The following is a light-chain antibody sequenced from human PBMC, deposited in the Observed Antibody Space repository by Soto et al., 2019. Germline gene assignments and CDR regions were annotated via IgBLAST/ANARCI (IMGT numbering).Light chain of an antibody. CDR3: CSYTDVTTSVA. Sequence: QSALTQPASVSGSPGQSITISCSGTSSDVGSYNLVSWYQQFPGKAPKLIIYEGTKRPSGVSSRFSGSKSGNTASLTVSRLQAEDEADYYCCSYTDVTTSVAFGGGTKLTVL. CDR2: EGT. CDR1: SSDVGSYNL. V-gene: IGLV2-23*01. J-gene: IGLJ3*02.